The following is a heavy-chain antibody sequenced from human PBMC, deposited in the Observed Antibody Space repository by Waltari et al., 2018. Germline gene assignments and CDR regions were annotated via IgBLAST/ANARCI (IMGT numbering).Heavy chain of an antibody. CDR3: VRGYRHDALDL. Sequence: VQLLESGGNVVRPGGSLRLSCEVSGFKFDEFGMSWVRQVPGRGLEWVSGNNWKGESTGEADSVKGRFIISRDNARNSMTLQMNNLRAEDTALYYCVRGYRHDALDLWGQGTMVTVSS. J-gene: IGHJ3*01. D-gene: IGHD3-22*01. CDR2: NNWKGEST. V-gene: IGHV3-20*04. CDR1: GFKFDEFG.